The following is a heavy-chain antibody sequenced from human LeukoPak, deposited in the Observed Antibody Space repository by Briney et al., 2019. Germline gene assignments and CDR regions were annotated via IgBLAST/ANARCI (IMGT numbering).Heavy chain of an antibody. Sequence: GGSLRLSCAASGFTFSSYAMSRVRQAPGKGLEWVSAISGSGGSTYYADSVKGRFTISRDNSKNSLYLQMNSLRAEDTAVYYCARAGDTIFGVVPDTFDIWGQGTMVTVSS. CDR3: ARAGDTIFGVVPDTFDI. J-gene: IGHJ3*02. V-gene: IGHV3-23*01. CDR1: GFTFSSYA. CDR2: ISGSGGST. D-gene: IGHD3-3*01.